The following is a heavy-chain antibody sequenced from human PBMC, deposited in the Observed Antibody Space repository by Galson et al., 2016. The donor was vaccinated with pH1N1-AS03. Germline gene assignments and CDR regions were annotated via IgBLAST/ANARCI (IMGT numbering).Heavy chain of an antibody. D-gene: IGHD3-10*02. CDR1: GLTFRSYG. J-gene: IGHJ4*02. Sequence: SLRLSCAASGLTFRSYGMHWVRQTPGKGLQWVAVISYDESKKLYADAVRGRSTISRDNSKNTLYLRMNSLRPEDTAVYFCARSQSFYVDYFDNWGQGTLVTVSS. V-gene: IGHV3-30*03. CDR3: ARSQSFYVDYFDN. CDR2: ISYDESKK.